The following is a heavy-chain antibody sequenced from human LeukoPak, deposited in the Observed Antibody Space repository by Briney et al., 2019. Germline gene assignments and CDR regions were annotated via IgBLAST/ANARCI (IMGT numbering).Heavy chain of an antibody. CDR3: ARRSSWLKAFDI. J-gene: IGHJ3*02. CDR2: IYYSGST. CDR1: GGSISSYY. V-gene: IGHV4-59*08. D-gene: IGHD6-13*01. Sequence: SETLSLTCTVSGGSISSYYWSWIRQPPGKGLEWIGYIYYSGSTNYNPSLKSRVTISVDTSKNQSSLKLSSVTAADTAVYYCARRSSWLKAFDIWGQGTMVTVSS.